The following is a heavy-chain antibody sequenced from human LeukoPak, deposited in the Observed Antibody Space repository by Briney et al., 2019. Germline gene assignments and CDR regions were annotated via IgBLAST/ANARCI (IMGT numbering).Heavy chain of an antibody. CDR2: IYTSGST. Sequence: PSETLSLTCTVSGGSISSYYWSWIRQPAGKGLEWIGRIYTSGSTNYNPSLKSRVTMSVDTSKNQLSLKLSSVTAADTAVYYCARSSTGTYYYYYYMDVWGKGTTVTVPS. D-gene: IGHD2-2*01. CDR1: GGSISSYY. V-gene: IGHV4-4*07. J-gene: IGHJ6*03. CDR3: ARSSTGTYYYYYYMDV.